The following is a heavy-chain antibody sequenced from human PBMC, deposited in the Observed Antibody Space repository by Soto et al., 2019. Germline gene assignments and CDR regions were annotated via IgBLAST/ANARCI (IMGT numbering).Heavy chain of an antibody. V-gene: IGHV3-15*01. J-gene: IGHJ5*02. Sequence: EVQLVESGGDLVEPGGSLRLSCAASGFSFNKAWMTWVRQAPGKGLEWVGRIKSRTDGGATEYAPPVNDRFIISRDDSRNMVFLQMNSLKTEDTAVYFCTYLCREGPWGQGTLVTVSS. CDR3: TYLCREGP. D-gene: IGHD3-10*02. CDR1: GFSFNKAW. CDR2: IKSRTDGGAT.